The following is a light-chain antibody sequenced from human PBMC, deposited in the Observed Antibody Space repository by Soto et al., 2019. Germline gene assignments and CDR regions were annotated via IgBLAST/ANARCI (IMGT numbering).Light chain of an antibody. Sequence: AIRMTQSPSSLSASTGDRVTITCRASQGISSYLACYQQKPGKAPKLLIYAASTLQSVVPSRFSGSGSGTEFTLTISSLQSEDFAVYYCKQYNYWPPWTFGQGTKVDIK. CDR1: QGISSY. J-gene: IGKJ1*01. CDR2: AAS. V-gene: IGKV1-8*01. CDR3: KQYNYWPPWT.